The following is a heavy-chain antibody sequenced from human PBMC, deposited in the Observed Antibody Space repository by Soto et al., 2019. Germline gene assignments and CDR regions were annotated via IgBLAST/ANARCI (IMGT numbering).Heavy chain of an antibody. CDR3: ARWGSTSSHAFDI. D-gene: IGHD2-2*01. CDR1: GGSISSSNW. Sequence: SETLSLTCAVSGGSISSSNWWTWVRQSPGKGPEWIGEIYHTGSTNSNPSLKSRVTISVDKSKNQFSLRLSSVTAADTAVYYCARWGSTSSHAFDIWGQGTMVTISS. V-gene: IGHV4-4*02. J-gene: IGHJ3*02. CDR2: IYHTGST.